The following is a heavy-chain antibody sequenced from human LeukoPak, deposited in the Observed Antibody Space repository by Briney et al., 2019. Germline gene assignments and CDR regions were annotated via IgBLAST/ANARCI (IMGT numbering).Heavy chain of an antibody. D-gene: IGHD2-2*01. CDR1: GFTFSDYG. CDR3: AKVKTSSFYYFDN. V-gene: IGHV3-30*18. Sequence: GGSLRLSCAASGFTFSDYGMHWVRQAPGKGLGWVAVISYDGSNKYYADSVKGRFTLSRDNSKNTLYLQMNRLRTEDTAVYYCAKVKTSSFYYFDNWGQGTLVSVSS. J-gene: IGHJ4*02. CDR2: ISYDGSNK.